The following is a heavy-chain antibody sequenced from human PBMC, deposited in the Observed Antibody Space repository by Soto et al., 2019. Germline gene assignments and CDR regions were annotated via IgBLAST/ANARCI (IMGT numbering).Heavy chain of an antibody. J-gene: IGHJ5*02. Sequence: ASVKVSCKASGGTFSSYTISWVRQAPGQGLEWMGRIIPILGIANYAQKFQGRVTITADKSTSTAYMELSSLRSEDTAVYYCARGERLELGFDPWGQGTLVTVSS. V-gene: IGHV1-69*02. CDR2: IIPILGIA. D-gene: IGHD1-7*01. CDR1: GGTFSSYT. CDR3: ARGERLELGFDP.